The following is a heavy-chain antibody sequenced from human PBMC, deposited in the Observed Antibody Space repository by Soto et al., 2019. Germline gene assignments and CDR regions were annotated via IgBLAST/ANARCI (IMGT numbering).Heavy chain of an antibody. Sequence: QVQLVESGGGVVQPGRSLRLSCAASGFTFSNYGMHWVRQAPGKGLEWVAVISYDGSNNYYADSVKGRFTISRDNSKNTLYLQMNSLRAEDTAVYYCAKGLSGRCSGGSCYSGFDYWGQGTLVTVSS. CDR1: GFTFSNYG. V-gene: IGHV3-30*18. D-gene: IGHD2-15*01. J-gene: IGHJ4*02. CDR2: ISYDGSNN. CDR3: AKGLSGRCSGGSCYSGFDY.